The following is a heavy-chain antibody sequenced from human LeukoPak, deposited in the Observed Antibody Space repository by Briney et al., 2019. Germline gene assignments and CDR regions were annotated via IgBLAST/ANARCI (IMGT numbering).Heavy chain of an antibody. CDR2: VNSDGSST. CDR3: ARGSTQYSSGWYGLDY. D-gene: IGHD6-19*01. V-gene: IGHV3-74*01. J-gene: IGHJ4*02. CDR1: GFTFSSYW. Sequence: GGSLRLSCAASGFTFSSYWMHWVRQAPGKGLVWVSRVNSDGSSTTYADSVKGRFTISRDNAKNTLYLQMNSLRAEDTAVYYCARGSTQYSSGWYGLDYWGQGTLVTVSS.